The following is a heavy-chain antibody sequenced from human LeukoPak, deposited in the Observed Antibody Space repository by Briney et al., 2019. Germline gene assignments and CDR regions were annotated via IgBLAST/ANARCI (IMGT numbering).Heavy chain of an antibody. CDR3: ARVSGVSGVVGY. V-gene: IGHV3-30*01. CDR2: ISYDGSNK. Sequence: GGSLRLSCAASGFTFSNAWMGWVRQAPGKGLEWVAVISYDGSNKYYADSVKGRFTISRDNSKNTLYLQMNSLRAEDTAVYYCARVSGVSGVVGYRGQGTLVTVSS. CDR1: GFTFSNAW. D-gene: IGHD2-8*01. J-gene: IGHJ4*02.